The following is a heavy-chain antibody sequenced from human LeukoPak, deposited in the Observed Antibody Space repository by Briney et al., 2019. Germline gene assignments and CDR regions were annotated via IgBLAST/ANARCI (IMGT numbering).Heavy chain of an antibody. CDR2: IYYSGTT. Sequence: SETLSLTCSVSGGAIDNYYWSWIRQPPGKGLEWIGYIYYSGTTHYNPSFKSRVTMSVDTPKNEFSLKVNSVTAAETGMYYCARLLPYDILTGGTFDIWGQGTMVTVAS. CDR3: ARLLPYDILTGGTFDI. CDR1: GGAIDNYY. D-gene: IGHD3-9*01. V-gene: IGHV4-59*01. J-gene: IGHJ3*02.